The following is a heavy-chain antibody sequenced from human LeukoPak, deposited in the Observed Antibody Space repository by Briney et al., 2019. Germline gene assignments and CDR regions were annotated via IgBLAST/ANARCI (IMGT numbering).Heavy chain of an antibody. CDR1: GDSISSGDYY. CDR3: ARGPYSYDSSGAFDI. J-gene: IGHJ3*02. V-gene: IGHV4-61*02. Sequence: SETLSLTCTVSGDSISSGDYYWRWIRQPAGKGLEWIGRIYSCGSTNYNPSLKSRVTISVDTSKNLFSLKLSSVTAADTAVYFCARGPYSYDSSGAFDIWGQGTMVTVSS. D-gene: IGHD3-22*01. CDR2: IYSCGST.